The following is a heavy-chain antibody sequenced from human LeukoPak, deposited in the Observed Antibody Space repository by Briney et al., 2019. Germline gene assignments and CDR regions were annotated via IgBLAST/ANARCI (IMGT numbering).Heavy chain of an antibody. CDR1: GFTFSIFW. D-gene: IGHD3-22*01. Sequence: TGGSLRLSCAASGFTFSIFWMSWVRQAPGKGLEWVANIEQDGSAKYYVDSVKGRFTISRDNARNSLYLEMNNLRAEDTAIYYCATSYDSSGNNWGQGTLVTVSS. V-gene: IGHV3-7*01. CDR2: IEQDGSAK. CDR3: ATSYDSSGNN. J-gene: IGHJ4*02.